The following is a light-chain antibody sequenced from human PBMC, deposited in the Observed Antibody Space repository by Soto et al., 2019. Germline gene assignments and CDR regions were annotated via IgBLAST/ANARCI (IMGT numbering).Light chain of an antibody. J-gene: IGLJ1*01. CDR1: SSDVGGYNY. CDR2: EVS. V-gene: IGLV2-8*01. Sequence: QSALTQPPSASGSPGQSVTISCTGTSSDVGGYNYVSWYQQHPGKAPKLMIYEVSKRPSGVPDRFSGSKSGNTASLTVSGLQAEDEADYYCSLYAGNNGYVFGTGTKVTVL. CDR3: SLYAGNNGYV.